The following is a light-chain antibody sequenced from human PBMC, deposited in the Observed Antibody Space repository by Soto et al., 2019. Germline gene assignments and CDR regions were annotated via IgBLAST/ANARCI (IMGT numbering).Light chain of an antibody. Sequence: LEAGAPSRFSGGGSGTSFTLTISSLQPEDIGTYFCQQYNNLPYTFGQGTKVDIK. CDR3: QQYNNLPYT. V-gene: IGKV1-33*01. J-gene: IGKJ2*01.